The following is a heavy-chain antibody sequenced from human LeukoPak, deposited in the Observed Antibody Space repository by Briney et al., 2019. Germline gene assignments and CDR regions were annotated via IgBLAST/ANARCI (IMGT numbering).Heavy chain of an antibody. J-gene: IGHJ4*02. CDR2: INPGGRST. D-gene: IGHD5-24*01. CDR1: GYTFTNYY. Sequence: ASVKVSCKASGYTFTNYYIHWVRQASGQGLEWMGIINPGGRSTSYAQKFQGRVTMTRDTSTSTVYMELSSLRSEDTAVYYCAREIGPIQLHLWGSAFDYWGQGTLVTVSS. V-gene: IGHV1-46*01. CDR3: AREIGPIQLHLWGSAFDY.